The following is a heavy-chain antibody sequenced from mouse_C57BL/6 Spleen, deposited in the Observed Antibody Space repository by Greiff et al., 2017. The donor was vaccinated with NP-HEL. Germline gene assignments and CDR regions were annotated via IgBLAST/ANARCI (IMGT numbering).Heavy chain of an antibody. CDR1: GYTFTSYW. Sequence: QVQLQQPGAELVKPGASVKLSCKASGYTFTSYWMHWVKQRPGQGLEWIGMIHPNSGSTNYNEKFKSKATLTVDKSSSTAYMQLSSLTSEDSAVYYCARGAAGTRVYFDYWGQGTTLTVSS. CDR2: IHPNSGST. D-gene: IGHD4-1*01. CDR3: ARGAAGTRVYFDY. J-gene: IGHJ2*01. V-gene: IGHV1-64*01.